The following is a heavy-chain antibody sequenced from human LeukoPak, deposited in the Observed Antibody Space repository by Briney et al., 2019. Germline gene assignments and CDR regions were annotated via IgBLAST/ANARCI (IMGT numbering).Heavy chain of an antibody. J-gene: IGHJ6*02. CDR1: GYTFTVYY. CDR3: ARVQVEMATTYYYYGMDV. CDR2: INPNSGGT. V-gene: IGHV1-2*02. Sequence: ASVNVSCKASGYTFTVYYMHWVRQAPGQGLEWMGWINPNSGGTNYAQKFRGRVTMTRDTSISTAYMELSRLRSDDTAVYYCARVQVEMATTYYYYGMDVWGQGTTVTVSS. D-gene: IGHD5-24*01.